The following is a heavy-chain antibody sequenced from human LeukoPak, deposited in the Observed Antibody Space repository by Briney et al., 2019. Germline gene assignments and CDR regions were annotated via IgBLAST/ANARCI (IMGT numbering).Heavy chain of an antibody. J-gene: IGHJ5*02. Sequence: GGSLNLSCAASGFTFSGSAMHWVRQASGKGLEWVGRIRSKANSYATAYAASVKGRFTISRDDSKNTAYLQMNSLKTEDTAVYYCTSDCTNGVCYTHRWGQGTLVTVSS. CDR2: IRSKANSYAT. CDR1: GFTFSGSA. D-gene: IGHD2-8*01. V-gene: IGHV3-73*01. CDR3: TSDCTNGVCYTHR.